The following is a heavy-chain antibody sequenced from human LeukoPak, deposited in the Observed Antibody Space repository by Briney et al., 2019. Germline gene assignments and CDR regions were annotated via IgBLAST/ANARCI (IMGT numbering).Heavy chain of an antibody. V-gene: IGHV3-23*01. CDR2: ISGSGGST. J-gene: IGHJ4*02. CDR3: AKVRIGGYDPLYFDY. CDR1: GFTFSSYA. D-gene: IGHD5-12*01. Sequence: GGSLRLSCAASGFTFSSYAMSWVRQAPGKGLEWVSAISGSGGSTYYADSVKGRFTISRDNSKNTLYLQMNSLRAEDTAVYYCAKVRIGGYDPLYFDYWGQGTLVTVSS.